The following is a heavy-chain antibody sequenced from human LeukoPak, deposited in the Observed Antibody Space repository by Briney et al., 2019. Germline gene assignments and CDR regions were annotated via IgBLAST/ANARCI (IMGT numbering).Heavy chain of an antibody. CDR3: ARDGYSGSKRGFYFDS. D-gene: IGHD5-12*01. CDR1: GFTFSTYG. V-gene: IGHV3-33*01. J-gene: IGHJ4*02. CDR2: MWYDGSNK. Sequence: PGGSLRLSCAASGFTFSTYGMHWVRQTPGKGLEWVAVMWYDGSNKYYADSVKGRFTISRDNSKNTLDLQMNSLRVEDTAVYYCARDGYSGSKRGFYFDSGGQGTRVTVS.